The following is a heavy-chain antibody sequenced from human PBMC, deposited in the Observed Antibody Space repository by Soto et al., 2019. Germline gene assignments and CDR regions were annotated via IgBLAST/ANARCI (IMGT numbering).Heavy chain of an antibody. V-gene: IGHV3-33*01. Sequence: QVHLVESGGGVVQPGGSLRLSCAASGFSFSSYGMHWVRQAPGKGLEWVAVIWYDGSEKSYADSVKGRFTISRDNSRDTLYLQMNTLRAEDTAIYYCARSLGGGWDLDYWGQGTLVTVSS. D-gene: IGHD6-19*01. CDR2: IWYDGSEK. CDR1: GFSFSSYG. CDR3: ARSLGGGWDLDY. J-gene: IGHJ4*02.